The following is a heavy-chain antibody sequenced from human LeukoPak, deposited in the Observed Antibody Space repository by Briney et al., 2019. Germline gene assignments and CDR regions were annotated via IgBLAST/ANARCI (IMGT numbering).Heavy chain of an antibody. V-gene: IGHV4-4*07. CDR1: GGSISSYY. D-gene: IGHD3-22*01. CDR2: IYTSGST. J-gene: IGHJ3*02. CDR3: ARRGFYYDSSGYYSSGFAAFDI. Sequence: SETLSLTCTVSGGSISSYYWSWIRQPAGKGLGWIGRIYTSGSTNYNPSLKSRVTISVDTSKNQFSLKLSSVTAADTAVYYCARRGFYYDSSGYYSSGFAAFDIWGQGTMVTVSS.